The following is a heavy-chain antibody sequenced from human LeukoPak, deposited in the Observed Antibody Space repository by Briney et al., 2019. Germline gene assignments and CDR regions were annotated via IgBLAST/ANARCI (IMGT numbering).Heavy chain of an antibody. Sequence: KPSETLSLTCAVSGYSISSGYYWGWIRQPPGKGLEWIGSIYHSGSTYYNPSLKSRVTISVDTSKNQFSLKLSSVTAADTAVYYCARHAFGVVLNNWFDPWGQGTLVTVSS. D-gene: IGHD3-3*01. CDR1: GYSISSGYY. CDR2: IYHSGST. V-gene: IGHV4-38-2*01. J-gene: IGHJ5*02. CDR3: ARHAFGVVLNNWFDP.